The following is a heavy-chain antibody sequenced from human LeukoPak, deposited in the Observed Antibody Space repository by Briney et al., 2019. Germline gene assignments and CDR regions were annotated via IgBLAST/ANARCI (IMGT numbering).Heavy chain of an antibody. CDR3: ARSTGYTTDLDY. CDR1: GFTFSSYA. D-gene: IGHD6-13*01. CDR2: ISNDGSSK. V-gene: IGHV3-30-3*01. Sequence: PGGSLRLSCAASGFTFSSYAMHWVRQAPGKGLEWVAVISNDGSSKYYADSVKGRFTISRDNSKNTLYLQMNSLRAEDTAVYYCARSTGYTTDLDYWGQGTLVTVSS. J-gene: IGHJ4*02.